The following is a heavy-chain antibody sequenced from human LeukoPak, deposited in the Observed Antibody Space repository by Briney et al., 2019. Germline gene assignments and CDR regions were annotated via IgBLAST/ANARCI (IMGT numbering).Heavy chain of an antibody. D-gene: IGHD3-10*01. CDR1: GGSISSGDYY. J-gene: IGHJ4*02. V-gene: IGHV4-30-4*01. CDR2: IYYSGST. Sequence: PSETLSLTCTVSGGSISSGDYYWSWIRQPPGKGLEWIGYIYYSGSTYYNPSLKSRVTISVDTSKNQFSLKLSSVTAADTAVYYCARGPMVRGVTPCDYWGQGTLVTVSS. CDR3: ARGPMVRGVTPCDY.